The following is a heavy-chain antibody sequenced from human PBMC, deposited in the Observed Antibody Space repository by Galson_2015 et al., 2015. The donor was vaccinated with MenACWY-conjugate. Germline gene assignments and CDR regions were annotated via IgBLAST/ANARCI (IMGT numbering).Heavy chain of an antibody. V-gene: IGHV1-18*04. CDR1: GYTFTSYG. D-gene: IGHD1-26*01. J-gene: IGHJ6*02. Sequence: SVKVSCKASGYTFTSYGISWVRQAPGQGLEWMGWISAYNGNTNYAQKLQGRVTMTTDTSTSTAYMELRSLRSDDTAVYYCARGLTPAKWELRYDGMDVWGQGTTVTVSS. CDR3: ARGLTPAKWELRYDGMDV. CDR2: ISAYNGNT.